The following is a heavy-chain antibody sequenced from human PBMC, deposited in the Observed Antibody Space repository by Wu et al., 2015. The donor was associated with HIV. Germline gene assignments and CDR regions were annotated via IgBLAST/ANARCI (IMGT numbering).Heavy chain of an antibody. V-gene: IGHV1-18*01. D-gene: IGHD2-2*02. Sequence: QVQLVQSGAEVKKPGASVKVSCKASGYTFTSYGISWVRQAPGQGLEWMGWISAYNGNTNYAQKLQGRVTMTTDTSTSTAYMELRSLRSDDTAVYYCARYCSSTSCYNSWYFDLWGRGTLVTVSS. CDR1: GYTFTSYG. CDR2: ISAYNGNT. CDR3: ARYCSSTSCYNSWYFDL. J-gene: IGHJ2*01.